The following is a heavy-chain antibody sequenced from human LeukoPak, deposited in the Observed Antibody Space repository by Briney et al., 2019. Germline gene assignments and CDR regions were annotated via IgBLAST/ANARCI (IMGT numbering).Heavy chain of an antibody. CDR3: ARDPGDDYVWGSYRYVFDY. D-gene: IGHD3-16*02. CDR1: GFTFSSYW. CDR2: IDTDGSST. Sequence: PGGSLRLSCATSGFTFSSYWMHWVRQAPGKGLVWVSRIDTDGSSTVYADSVKGRFTISRDNAKNSLYLQMNSLRAEDTAVYYCARDPGDDYVWGSYRYVFDYWGQGTLVTVSS. J-gene: IGHJ4*02. V-gene: IGHV3-74*01.